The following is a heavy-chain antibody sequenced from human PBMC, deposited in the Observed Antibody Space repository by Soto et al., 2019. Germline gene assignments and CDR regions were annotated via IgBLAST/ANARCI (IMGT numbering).Heavy chain of an antibody. V-gene: IGHV5-51*01. Sequence: GESLKISCQGSGYTFTNFWIGWVRQMPGKGLEWMGIIHPGDSDTRYSPSFQGQVTISADKSISTAYLQWNSLEASDTAMYYCARVISSSNGYYYYYVDVWGKGTTVTVSS. CDR3: ARVISSSNGYYYYYVDV. CDR2: IHPGDSDT. D-gene: IGHD6-6*01. CDR1: GYTFTNFW. J-gene: IGHJ6*03.